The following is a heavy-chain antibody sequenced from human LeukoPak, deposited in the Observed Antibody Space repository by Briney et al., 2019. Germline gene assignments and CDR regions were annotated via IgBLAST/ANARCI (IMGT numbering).Heavy chain of an antibody. Sequence: SETLSLTCAVYGGSFSGYYWSWIRQPPGKGLEWIGEINHSVSTNYNPSLKSRVTISVDTSKNQFSLKLSSVTAADTAVYYCARVRWDCSSTSCRDYWGQGTLVTVSS. CDR3: ARVRWDCSSTSCRDY. CDR2: INHSVST. J-gene: IGHJ4*02. D-gene: IGHD2-2*01. V-gene: IGHV4-34*01. CDR1: GGSFSGYY.